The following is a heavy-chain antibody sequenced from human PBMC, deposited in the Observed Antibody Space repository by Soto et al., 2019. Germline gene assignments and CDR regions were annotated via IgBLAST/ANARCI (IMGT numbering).Heavy chain of an antibody. CDR3: ARGSKDSSPGSRIFDF. CDR2: ITDTGGDT. D-gene: IGHD3-10*01. J-gene: IGHJ4*02. CDR1: GLTFGSRA. Sequence: AGGSLRLSCGASGLTFGSRAMSCVRQAPGEGLQWVSTITDTGGDTKYADSVRGRFVISRDNSKKTLYLQMTSLTAEDSAMYFCARGSKDSSPGSRIFDFCRRGTLVNVS. V-gene: IGHV3-23*01.